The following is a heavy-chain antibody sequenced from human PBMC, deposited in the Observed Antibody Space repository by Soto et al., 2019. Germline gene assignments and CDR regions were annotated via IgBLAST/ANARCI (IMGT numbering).Heavy chain of an antibody. CDR2: ISYDGSNK. V-gene: IGHV3-30*18. J-gene: IGHJ4*02. Sequence: QVQLVESGGGVVQPGRSLRLSCAASGFTFSSYGMHWVRQAPGKGLEWVAVISYDGSNKYYADSVKGRFTISRDNPKNTLYLQMNSLRAEDTAVYYCAKDRTPRGDLFRGMSALYRSMSFDYWGQGTLVTVSS. CDR3: AKDRTPRGDLFRGMSALYRSMSFDY. CDR1: GFTFSSYG. D-gene: IGHD3-16*02.